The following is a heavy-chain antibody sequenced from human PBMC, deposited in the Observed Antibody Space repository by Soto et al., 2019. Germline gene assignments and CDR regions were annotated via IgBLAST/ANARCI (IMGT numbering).Heavy chain of an antibody. J-gene: IGHJ2*01. Sequence: QVQLVESGGGLVKPGGSLRLSCAASGFTFSDYYMSWIRQAPGKGLEWVSYISSSGSTIYYADSVKGRFTISRDNAKNSLYLQMNSLRAEDKAVYYCARGASEDRAVAMDWYFDLWGRGTLVTVSS. V-gene: IGHV3-11*01. CDR3: ARGASEDRAVAMDWYFDL. CDR2: ISSSGSTI. D-gene: IGHD6-19*01. CDR1: GFTFSDYY.